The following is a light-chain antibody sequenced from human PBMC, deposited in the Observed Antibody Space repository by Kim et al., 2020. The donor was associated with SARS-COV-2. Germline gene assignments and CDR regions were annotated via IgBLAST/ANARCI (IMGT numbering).Light chain of an antibody. CDR3: AAWDDSLRGPV. CDR2: SDD. Sequence: QSVLTQPPSVSEAPRQRVTISCSGSNFNIGNYAVSWYQKLPGKAPKLLIYSDDLLHSGVSDRFSGSKSGTSASLAISGLQSEDEADYYCAAWDDSLRGPVFGGGTKLTVL. V-gene: IGLV1-36*01. J-gene: IGLJ3*02. CDR1: NFNIGNYA.